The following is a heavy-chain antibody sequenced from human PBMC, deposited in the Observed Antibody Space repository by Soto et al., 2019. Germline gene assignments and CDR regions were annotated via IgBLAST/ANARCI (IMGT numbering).Heavy chain of an antibody. V-gene: IGHV1-46*01. D-gene: IGHD3-16*01. J-gene: IGHJ6*02. Sequence: ASVKVSCKASGYTFTSYYMHWVRQAPGQGLEWMGIINPSGGSTSYAQKVQGRLTMTTDTSTSTAYMDLGSLTSDDTAVYYCVMVDNYVTPTPQDVWGQGTTVTVSS. CDR2: INPSGGST. CDR1: GYTFTSYY. CDR3: VMVDNYVTPTPQDV.